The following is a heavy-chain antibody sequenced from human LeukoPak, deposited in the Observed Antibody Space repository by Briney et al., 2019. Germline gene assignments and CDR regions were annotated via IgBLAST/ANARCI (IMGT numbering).Heavy chain of an antibody. D-gene: IGHD6-19*01. Sequence: GGSLRLSCAASGFTFSSYAMHWVRQAPGKGLEWVAVISYDGSNKYYADSVKGRFTISRDNSKNTLYLQMNSLRAEDTAVYYCAREAWQWLVLDYWGQGTLVTVSS. CDR2: ISYDGSNK. CDR1: GFTFSSYA. V-gene: IGHV3-30-3*01. J-gene: IGHJ4*02. CDR3: AREAWQWLVLDY.